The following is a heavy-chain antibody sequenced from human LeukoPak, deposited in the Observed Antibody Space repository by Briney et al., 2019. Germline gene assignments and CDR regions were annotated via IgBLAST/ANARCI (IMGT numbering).Heavy chain of an antibody. V-gene: IGHV3-23*01. J-gene: IGHJ4*02. CDR3: TKTYHFDS. CDR2: ISPSVGGT. Sequence: GGSLRLSCAASGFTFSSYAMSWVRQAPGKGLEWVSSISPSVGGTYYADSVKGRFTISRDNSKNALCLQMNSLRAEDTAIYYCTKTYHFDSWGQGALVTVSS. CDR1: GFTFSSYA.